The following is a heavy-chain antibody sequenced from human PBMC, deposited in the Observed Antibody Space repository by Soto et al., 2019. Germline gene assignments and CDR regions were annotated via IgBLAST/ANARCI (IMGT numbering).Heavy chain of an antibody. CDR3: AREPATAKPEGVDF. V-gene: IGHV1-46*01. CDR1: GYTFTSYY. J-gene: IGHJ4*02. Sequence: ASVKVSCKASGYTFTSYYMHWVRQAPGQGLEWMGIINPSGGSTSYAQKFQGGVTMTRDTSITTAYMELSRLRSGDTAVYYCAREPATAKPEGVDFWGQGTLVTVS. D-gene: IGHD1-1*01. CDR2: INPSGGST.